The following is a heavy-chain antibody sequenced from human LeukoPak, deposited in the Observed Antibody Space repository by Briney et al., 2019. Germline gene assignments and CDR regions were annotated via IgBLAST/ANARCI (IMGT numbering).Heavy chain of an antibody. CDR1: GFTLNTFN. CDR3: ARGHYDVLAASYKWTPDY. D-gene: IGHD3-9*01. J-gene: IGHJ4*02. V-gene: IGHV3-21*01. CDR2: ITSGGDYI. Sequence: GGSLRLSCAASGFTLNTFNMNWVRQAIGKGLEWVSSITSGGDYIYYADSVKGRFTTSRHNAKNSLSLQLNSLRVDDTAVYYCARGHYDVLAASYKWTPDYWGQGSLVTVSS.